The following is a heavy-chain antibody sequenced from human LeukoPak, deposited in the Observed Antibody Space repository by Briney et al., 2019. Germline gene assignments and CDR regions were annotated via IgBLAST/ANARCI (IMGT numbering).Heavy chain of an antibody. D-gene: IGHD4-17*01. CDR1: GFTFSSYS. Sequence: GGSLRLSCAASGFTFSSYSVNWVRQAPGKGLEWVSSISSSSSYIYYADSVKGRFTISRDNAKNSLYLQMKSLRAEDTAVYYCARGDYGGYAGFDYWGQGTLVTVSS. CDR2: ISSSSSYI. V-gene: IGHV3-21*01. J-gene: IGHJ4*02. CDR3: ARGDYGGYAGFDY.